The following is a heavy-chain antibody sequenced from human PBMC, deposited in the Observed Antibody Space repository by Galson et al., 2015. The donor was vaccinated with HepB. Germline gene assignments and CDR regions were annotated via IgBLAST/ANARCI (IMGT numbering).Heavy chain of an antibody. CDR3: ARVTSTHNFGRSRYSFYYYGMDV. D-gene: IGHD1-20*01. Sequence: SVKVSCKASGYTFTNYAINWVRQAPGQGLEWMGWINTNTGEPTYAQAFTGRFVFSLDTSVTTAYLQISSLKPEDTAVYYCARVTSTHNFGRSRYSFYYYGMDVWGQGTTVTVPS. CDR1: GYTFTNYA. CDR2: INTNTGEP. V-gene: IGHV7-4-1*02. J-gene: IGHJ6*02.